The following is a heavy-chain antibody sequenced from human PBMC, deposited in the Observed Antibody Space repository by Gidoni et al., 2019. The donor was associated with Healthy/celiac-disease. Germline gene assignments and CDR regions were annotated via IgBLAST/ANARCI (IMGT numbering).Heavy chain of an antibody. Sequence: QVQLVQSGAEVKKTGSSVKVSCKASGGTFSSYAISWVRQAPGQGLEWMGGIIPIFGTTNYAQKFQGRVTITAYESTSTAYMELSSLRSEDTAVYYCARAIEMATIPTYYYGMDVWGQGTTVTVSS. V-gene: IGHV1-69*01. CDR1: GGTFSSYA. J-gene: IGHJ6*02. CDR3: ARAIEMATIPTYYYGMDV. D-gene: IGHD5-12*01. CDR2: IIPIFGTT.